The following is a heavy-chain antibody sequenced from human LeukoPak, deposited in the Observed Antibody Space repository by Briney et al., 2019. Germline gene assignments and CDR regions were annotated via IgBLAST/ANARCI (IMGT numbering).Heavy chain of an antibody. D-gene: IGHD6-6*01. Sequence: PSETLSLTCSVSDGSVSSSTNYWGWIRQPPGKGLEWIGNVFYSGETYYNPSLKSRVTISVDTSKNQISLKLSSVTAADTTIYYCARVPDARPYDYWGQGTLVTVSS. CDR3: ARVPDARPYDY. V-gene: IGHV4-39*07. J-gene: IGHJ4*02. CDR2: VFYSGET. CDR1: DGSVSSSTNY.